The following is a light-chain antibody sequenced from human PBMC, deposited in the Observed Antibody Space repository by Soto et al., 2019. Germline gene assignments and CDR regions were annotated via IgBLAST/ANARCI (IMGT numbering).Light chain of an antibody. V-gene: IGKV2D-29*01. J-gene: IGKJ4*01. CDR3: MQSVQFPRT. CDR2: EVS. Sequence: DIVMTQTPLSLSVTPGQPASISCKSSQSLLGSDGKTYLSWYLQKPGHPPQLLIFEVSNHFSGVADRFSGSGSGTDFTLKISRVEAEVVGVYYCMQSVQFPRTFGGGTKVEIK. CDR1: QSLLGSDGKTY.